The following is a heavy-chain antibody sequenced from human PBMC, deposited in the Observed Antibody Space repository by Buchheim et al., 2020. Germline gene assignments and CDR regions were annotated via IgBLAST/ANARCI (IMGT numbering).Heavy chain of an antibody. D-gene: IGHD4-11*01. J-gene: IGHJ6*02. CDR3: AKYLYSNSYYGMDV. CDR2: ISGSGSTT. Sequence: EVQLLESGGGLVQPGGSLRLSCAASGLSFSSPAMSWVRQAPGKGLEWVSGISGSGSTTYYADSVQGRLTISRDNSKNTLYLQMNSLRVEDTAVYYCAKYLYSNSYYGMDVWGQGTT. CDR1: GLSFSSPA. V-gene: IGHV3-23*01.